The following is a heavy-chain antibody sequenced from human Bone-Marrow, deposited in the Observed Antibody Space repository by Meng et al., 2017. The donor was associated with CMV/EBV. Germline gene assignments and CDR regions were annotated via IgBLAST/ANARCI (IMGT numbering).Heavy chain of an antibody. J-gene: IGHJ5*02. CDR3: ARDKPGYCSGGSCPNHVFDP. Sequence: SSYYWGWIRQPPGKGLEWIGSIYYSGSTYYNPSLKSRVTISVDTSKNQFSLKLSSVTAADTAVYYCARDKPGYCSGGSCPNHVFDPWGQGTLVTVSS. V-gene: IGHV4-39*07. D-gene: IGHD2-15*01. CDR1: SSYY. CDR2: IYYSGST.